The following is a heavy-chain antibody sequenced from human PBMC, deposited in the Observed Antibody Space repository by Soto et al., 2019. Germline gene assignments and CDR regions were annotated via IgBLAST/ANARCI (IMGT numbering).Heavy chain of an antibody. D-gene: IGHD1-7*01. CDR1: EFTFRSYW. V-gene: IGHV3-74*01. J-gene: IGHJ3*01. CDR2: ISGDGSST. Sequence: LRLSCAASEFTFRSYWMHWVRQSPGKGLVWVSRISGDGSSTNYADSVKGRFTISRDNAKNTVYLQIDSLRAEDTAVYYCARSLPGTYGAFDLWGQGTMVTVSS. CDR3: ARSLPGTYGAFDL.